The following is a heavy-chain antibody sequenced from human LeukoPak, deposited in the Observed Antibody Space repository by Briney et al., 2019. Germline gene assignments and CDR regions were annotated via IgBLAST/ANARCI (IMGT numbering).Heavy chain of an antibody. J-gene: IGHJ5*02. D-gene: IGHD3-10*01. Sequence: PSETLSLTCAVSGGSISSGGYSWSWIRQPPGKGLEWIGYIYYSGSTNYNPSLKSRVTISVDTSKNQFSLKLSSVTAADTAVYYCARHYGSGTEVPFDPWGQGTLVTVSS. CDR1: GGSISSGGYS. CDR2: IYYSGST. V-gene: IGHV4-61*08. CDR3: ARHYGSGTEVPFDP.